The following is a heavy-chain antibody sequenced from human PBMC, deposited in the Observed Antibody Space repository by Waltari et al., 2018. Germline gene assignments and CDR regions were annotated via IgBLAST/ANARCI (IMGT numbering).Heavy chain of an antibody. D-gene: IGHD3-10*01. V-gene: IGHV1-46*01. CDR1: GYTFSIYY. CDR2: INPGGGTT. Sequence: VQLVQSGAEVNKPGASVNVSCKASGYTFSIYYIHWVQQAPGQGLEWMGIINPGGGTTSYTQRFQGRVTMTRDTSTSTIYMELSSLTSDDTAVYYCARGYYYASGTYPYYFDYWGQGTLVTVSS. CDR3: ARGYYYASGTYPYYFDY. J-gene: IGHJ4*02.